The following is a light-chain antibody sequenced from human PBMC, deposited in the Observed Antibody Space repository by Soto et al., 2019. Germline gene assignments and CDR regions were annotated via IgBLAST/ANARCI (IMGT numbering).Light chain of an antibody. CDR2: GAS. CDR3: QQYGSSPT. Sequence: EIVLTQSPGTLSLSPGERATLSCRASQRLSSNYLAWFQQKPGQAPRLLIHGASSRATGIPDRFSGRGSGTDFTLTIGRLEPEDFAVYYCQQYGSSPTFGQGTRLEIK. V-gene: IGKV3-20*01. J-gene: IGKJ5*01. CDR1: QRLSSNY.